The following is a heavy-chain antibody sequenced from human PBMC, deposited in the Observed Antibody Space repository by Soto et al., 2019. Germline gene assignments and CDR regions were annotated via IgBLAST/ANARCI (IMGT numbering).Heavy chain of an antibody. J-gene: IGHJ5*02. CDR3: ASEVKTRALNVLRFLEWSSGWFDT. CDR1: GYTFTSYY. Sequence: ASVKVSCKASGYTFTSYYMHWVRQAPGQGLEWMGIINPSGGSTSYAQKFQGRVTMTRDTSTSTVYMELSSLRSEDTAVYYCASEVKTRALNVLRFLEWSSGWFDTWGQGTLVTVSS. V-gene: IGHV1-46*01. D-gene: IGHD3-3*01. CDR2: INPSGGST.